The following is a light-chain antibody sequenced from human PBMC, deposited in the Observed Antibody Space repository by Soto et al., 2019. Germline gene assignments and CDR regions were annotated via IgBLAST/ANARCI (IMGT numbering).Light chain of an antibody. J-gene: IGKJ1*01. V-gene: IGKV3-11*01. CDR3: QQRSNWFRT. Sequence: VLTQSPATLSLSAGESATLSCRASQSVSSYLAWYQQKPGQAPRLLIYDASNRATGIPARFSGSGSGTDFTLTISSLEPEDLAVYYCQQRSNWFRTFGQGTKVDIK. CDR1: QSVSSY. CDR2: DAS.